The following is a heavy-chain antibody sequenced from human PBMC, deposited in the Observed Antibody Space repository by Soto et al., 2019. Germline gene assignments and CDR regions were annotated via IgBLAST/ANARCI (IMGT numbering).Heavy chain of an antibody. J-gene: IGHJ3*02. Sequence: GGSLRLSCAAPGFTFSSYSMNWVRQAPGEGLEWVSSISSSSSYIYYADSVKGRFTISRDNAKNSLYLQMNSLRAEDTAVYYCATSDGITMIVVVPSAFDIWGQGTMVTVSS. D-gene: IGHD3-22*01. V-gene: IGHV3-21*01. CDR3: ATSDGITMIVVVPSAFDI. CDR1: GFTFSSYS. CDR2: ISSSSSYI.